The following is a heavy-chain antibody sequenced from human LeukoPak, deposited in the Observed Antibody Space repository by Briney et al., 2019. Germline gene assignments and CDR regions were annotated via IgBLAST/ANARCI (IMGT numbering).Heavy chain of an antibody. CDR1: GGSVSDSYW. V-gene: IGHV4-4*02. CDR2: IYDTGST. J-gene: IGHJ4*02. CDR3: ARESLRYYFDY. D-gene: IGHD4-17*01. Sequence: SGTLSLTCAVPGGSVSDSYWWNWVRQPPGKGLEWIGEIYDTGSTNYGPSFKSRVTISVDKSKNQFSLKMSSVTAADTAVYYCARESLRYYFDYWGQGTLVTVSS.